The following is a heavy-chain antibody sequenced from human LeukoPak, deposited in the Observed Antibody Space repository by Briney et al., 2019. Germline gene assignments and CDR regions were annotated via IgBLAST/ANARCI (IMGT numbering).Heavy chain of an antibody. CDR2: INWNGGST. V-gene: IGHV3-20*04. Sequence: GGSLRLSCAASGFTFDDYGMSWVRQAPGKGLEWVSGINWNGGSTGYADSVKGRFTISRDNAKNALYLQMNSLRAEDTAVYYCAKDQLYQLLTFYWFDPWGQGTLVTVSS. D-gene: IGHD2-2*01. J-gene: IGHJ5*02. CDR3: AKDQLYQLLTFYWFDP. CDR1: GFTFDDYG.